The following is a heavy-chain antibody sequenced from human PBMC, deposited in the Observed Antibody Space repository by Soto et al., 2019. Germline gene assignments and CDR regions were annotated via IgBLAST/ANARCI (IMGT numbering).Heavy chain of an antibody. CDR3: ARERPPLGGGSGSFDY. Sequence: QVQLVQSGAEVKKPGSSVKVSCKASGGTFSSYAISWVRQAPGQGLEWMGGLIPIFGTANYSQKVQVRVTITADESTSTAYMELSSLRSEDTAVYYCARERPPLGGGSGSFDYWGQGTLVTVSS. CDR2: LIPIFGTA. D-gene: IGHD3-10*01. V-gene: IGHV1-69*01. CDR1: GGTFSSYA. J-gene: IGHJ4*02.